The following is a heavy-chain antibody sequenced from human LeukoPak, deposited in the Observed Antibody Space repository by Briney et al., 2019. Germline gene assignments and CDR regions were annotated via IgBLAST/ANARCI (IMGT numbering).Heavy chain of an antibody. CDR3: ASNDCSSTSCHPAEYFQH. V-gene: IGHV3-21*01. D-gene: IGHD2-2*01. CDR2: ISSSSSYI. J-gene: IGHJ1*01. Sequence: PGGSLRLSCAASGFTFSSYSMNWVRQAPGKGLEWVSSISSSSSYIYYADSVKGRFTISRDNAKNSLYLQMNSLRAEDTVVYYCASNDCSSTSCHPAEYFQHWGQGTLVTVSS. CDR1: GFTFSSYS.